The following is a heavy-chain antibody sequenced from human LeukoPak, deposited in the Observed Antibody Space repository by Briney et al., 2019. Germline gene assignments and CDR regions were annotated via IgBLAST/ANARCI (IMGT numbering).Heavy chain of an antibody. J-gene: IGHJ6*02. D-gene: IGHD3-3*01. Sequence: PGGSLRLSCAASGFTFSSYPVHWVRQAPGKGLEWVAVISSDGSNKYYADSVKGRFTISRDNAKNSLYLQMNSLRDEDTAVYYCARINAGEYYDFWSGYYTKPYYYYGMDVWGQGTTVTVSS. CDR2: ISSDGSNK. V-gene: IGHV3-30*04. CDR1: GFTFSSYP. CDR3: ARINAGEYYDFWSGYYTKPYYYYGMDV.